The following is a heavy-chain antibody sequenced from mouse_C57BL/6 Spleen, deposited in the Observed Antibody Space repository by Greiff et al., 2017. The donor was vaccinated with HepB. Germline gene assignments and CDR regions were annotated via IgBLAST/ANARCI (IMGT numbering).Heavy chain of an antibody. D-gene: IGHD3-3*01. CDR2: IDPSDSYT. J-gene: IGHJ3*01. CDR3: ARGGLDPFAY. Sequence: QVQLQQPGAELVKPGASVKLSCKASGYTFTSYWMQWVKQRPGQGLEWIGEIDPSDSYTNYNQKFKGKATLTVDTSSSTAYMQLSSLTSEDSAVYYCARGGLDPFAYWGQGTLVTVSA. CDR1: GYTFTSYW. V-gene: IGHV1-50*01.